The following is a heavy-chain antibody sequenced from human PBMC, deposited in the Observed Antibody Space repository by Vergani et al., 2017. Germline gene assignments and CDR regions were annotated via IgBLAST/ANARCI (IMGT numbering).Heavy chain of an antibody. CDR2: IYSGGST. CDR3: AREGPPYSSGVFFDY. D-gene: IGHD6-19*01. J-gene: IGHJ4*02. V-gene: IGHV3-66*01. CDR1: GFTFDDYT. Sequence: VQLVESGGNVVQSGTSLRLSCAASGFTFDDYTMHWVRQAPGKGLEWVSVIYSGGSTYYADSVKGRFTISRDNSKNTLYLQMNSLRAEDTAVYYCAREGPPYSSGVFFDYWGQGTLVTVSS.